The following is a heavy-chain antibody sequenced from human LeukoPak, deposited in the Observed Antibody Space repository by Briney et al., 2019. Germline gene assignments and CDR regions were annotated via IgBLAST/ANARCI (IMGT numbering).Heavy chain of an antibody. D-gene: IGHD3-22*01. CDR1: GFTFSSYA. J-gene: IGHJ3*02. CDR3: ARGAYYYDSSDPAGAFDI. Sequence: GGSLRLSCAASGFTFSSYAMSWVRQAPGKGLEWVSAISGSGGSTYYADSVKGRFTISRDNSKNTLYLQMNSLRAEDTAVYYCARGAYYYDSSDPAGAFDIWGQGTMVTVSS. V-gene: IGHV3-23*01. CDR2: ISGSGGST.